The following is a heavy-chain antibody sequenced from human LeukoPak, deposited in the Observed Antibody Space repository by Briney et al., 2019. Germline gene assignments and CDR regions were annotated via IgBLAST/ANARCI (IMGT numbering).Heavy chain of an antibody. J-gene: IGHJ5*02. CDR3: AGDKEQQLGGLDP. V-gene: IGHV4-59*01. CDR1: GGSISSYY. D-gene: IGHD6-13*01. CDR2: IYYSGST. Sequence: SETLSLTCTVSGGSISSYYWSWIRQPPGKGLEWIGYIYYSGSTNYNPSLKSRVTISVDTSKNQFSLKLSSVTAADTAVYYCAGDKEQQLGGLDPWGQGTLVTVSS.